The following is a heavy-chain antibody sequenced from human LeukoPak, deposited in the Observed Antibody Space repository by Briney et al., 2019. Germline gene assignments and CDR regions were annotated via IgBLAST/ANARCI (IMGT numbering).Heavy chain of an antibody. CDR1: GYTFTGYY. J-gene: IGHJ4*02. CDR3: ARARYGSGSYQDY. CDR2: INPNSVGT. V-gene: IGHV1-2*04. Sequence: ASVKVSCKASGYTFTGYYMHWVRQAPGQGLEWMGCINPNSVGTNYAQKFQGWVTMTRDTSISTAYMELSRLRSDDTAVYYCARARYGSGSYQDYWGQGTLVTVSS. D-gene: IGHD3-10*01.